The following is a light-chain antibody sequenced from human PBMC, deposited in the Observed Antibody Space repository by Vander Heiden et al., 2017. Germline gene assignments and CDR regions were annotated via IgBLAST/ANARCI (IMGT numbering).Light chain of an antibody. CDR2: ETS. V-gene: IGKV1-12*01. CDR3: QQAHTFPPV. CDR1: QDISIW. Sequence: DIQLTQSPSSVSAFVGDRVTITCRASQDISIWLAWYQQKPGKSPRLLISETSILQSGGPSRFSGGGSGTAFTLTISGLQAEDSATYVCQQAHTFPPVFGQGTKLEIK. J-gene: IGKJ2*01.